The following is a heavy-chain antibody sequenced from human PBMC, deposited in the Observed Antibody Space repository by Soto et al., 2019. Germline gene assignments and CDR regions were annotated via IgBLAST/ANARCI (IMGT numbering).Heavy chain of an antibody. D-gene: IGHD3-9*01. CDR2: ISGSGGST. V-gene: IGHV3-23*01. CDR1: GFTFSSYA. Sequence: PGGSLRLSCAASGFTFSSYAMSWVRQAPGKGLEWVSAISGSGGSTYYADSVKGRFTISRDNSKNTLYLQMNSLRAEDTAVYYCARVILRYFDWFGYWGQGTLVTVSS. CDR3: ARVILRYFDWFGY. J-gene: IGHJ5*01.